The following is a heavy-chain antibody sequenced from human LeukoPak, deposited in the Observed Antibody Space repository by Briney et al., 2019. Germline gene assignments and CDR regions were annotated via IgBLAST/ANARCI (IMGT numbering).Heavy chain of an antibody. V-gene: IGHV3-53*01. J-gene: IGHJ4*02. CDR3: ARDPLGSGIDY. Sequence: GSLRPSFAAPGFPVSSNDMSWVRRAPGKGLEWVSVIYSGGSTYYADSVKGRFTISRDNSKNTLYLQMNSLRAEDTAVYYCARDPLGSGIDYWGQGTLVTVSS. CDR2: IYSGGST. CDR1: GFPVSSND. D-gene: IGHD3-10*02.